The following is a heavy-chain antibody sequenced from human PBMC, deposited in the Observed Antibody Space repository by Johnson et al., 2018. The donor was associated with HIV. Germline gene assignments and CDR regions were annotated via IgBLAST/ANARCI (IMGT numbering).Heavy chain of an antibody. Sequence: VQLVESGGGLVQPGRSLRLSCAASGFTFDDYAMHWVRQAPGKGLEWVSGISWNSGSIGYADSVKGRFTISRDNAKNSLYLQMNSLRAEDTALYYCAREPRGPSSGSRIPDAFDIWGQGTMVTVSS. CDR3: AREPRGPSSGSRIPDAFDI. CDR2: ISWNSGSI. J-gene: IGHJ3*02. D-gene: IGHD3-10*01. CDR1: GFTFDDYA. V-gene: IGHV3-9*01.